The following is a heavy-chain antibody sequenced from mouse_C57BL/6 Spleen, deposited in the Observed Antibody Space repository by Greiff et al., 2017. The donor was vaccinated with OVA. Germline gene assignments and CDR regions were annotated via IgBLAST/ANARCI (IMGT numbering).Heavy chain of an antibody. CDR1: GFTFSDYG. J-gene: IGHJ1*03. D-gene: IGHD1-1*01. Sequence: EVMLVESGGGLVKPGGSLKLSCAASGFTFSDYGMHWVRQAPEKGLEWVAYISSGSSTIYYADTVKGRFTISRDNAKNTLFLQMTSLRSEDTAMYYCARPNHYYGSSYWYFDVWGTGTTVTVSS. CDR2: ISSGSSTI. V-gene: IGHV5-17*01. CDR3: ARPNHYYGSSYWYFDV.